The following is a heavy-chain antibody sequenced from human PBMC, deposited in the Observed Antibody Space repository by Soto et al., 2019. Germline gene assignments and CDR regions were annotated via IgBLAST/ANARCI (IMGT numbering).Heavy chain of an antibody. V-gene: IGHV3-23*01. Sequence: EVPLSESGGGLVQPGGSLRVSCAASGFTFSTYAMSWVRQAPGKGLEWVSAIGGSAESAYYGDSVKGRFTISRDNSKKTVYLQMNSLRAEDTALYYCAVHCSTSSCSYWVQGTLVTVSS. CDR3: AVHCSTSSCSY. CDR1: GFTFSTYA. CDR2: IGGSAESA. D-gene: IGHD2-2*01. J-gene: IGHJ4*02.